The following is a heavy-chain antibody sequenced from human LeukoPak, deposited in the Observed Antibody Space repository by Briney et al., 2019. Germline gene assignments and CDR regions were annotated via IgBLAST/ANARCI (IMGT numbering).Heavy chain of an antibody. Sequence: ASVKVSCKASGYTFTSYGISWVRQAPGQGLEWMGWTSAYNVNTNDAQKLQGRVTMTTDTSTTTAYMELRSLRSDDTAVYYCARVPVSGPGARFDYWGQGTLVTLSS. D-gene: IGHD5-12*01. CDR3: ARVPVSGPGARFDY. J-gene: IGHJ4*02. V-gene: IGHV1-18*01. CDR2: TSAYNVNT. CDR1: GYTFTSYG.